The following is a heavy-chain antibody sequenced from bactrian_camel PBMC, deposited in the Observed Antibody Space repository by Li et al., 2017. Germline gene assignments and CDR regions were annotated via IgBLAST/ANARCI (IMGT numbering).Heavy chain of an antibody. D-gene: IGHD1*01. CDR2: INRRGTT. J-gene: IGHJ4*01. V-gene: IGHV3S55*01. CDR3: AAQYTGISGCYSTSLDPATFDY. Sequence: VQLVESGGGSVQAGGSLRLSCSVYGHTSNSVCMGWFRQAPGKEREGVAVINRRGTTRYADFVSGRFTISKVNAEKTLYLRMSNLKPEDTAMYFCAAQYTGISGCYSTSLDPATFDYWGQGTQVTVS. CDR1: GHTSNSVC.